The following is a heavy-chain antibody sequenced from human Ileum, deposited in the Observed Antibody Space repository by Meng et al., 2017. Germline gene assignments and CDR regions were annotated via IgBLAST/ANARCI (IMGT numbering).Heavy chain of an antibody. D-gene: IGHD2-15*01. CDR1: GGSINSYVW. CDR3: VRNDYCSGGTCYPHFDY. CDR2: IYPGGSI. Sequence: VALKGAGPGPVKPSGTLSLTCAVAGGSINSYVWWSWVRQAPGKGLEWIGEIYPGGSINYNPSLKSRVTISADTSKNQFSLSLDSVTAADTAVYYCVRNDYCSGGTCYPHFDYWGQGTLVTVSS. J-gene: IGHJ4*02. V-gene: IGHV4-4*02.